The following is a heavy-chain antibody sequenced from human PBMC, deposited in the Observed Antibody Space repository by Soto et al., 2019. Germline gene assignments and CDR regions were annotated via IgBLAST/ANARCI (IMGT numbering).Heavy chain of an antibody. CDR2: IDWDDDK. CDR1: GFSLSTSGMC. CDR3: ARVTGIAAAGPFDY. J-gene: IGHJ4*02. Sequence: SGPTLVNPTQTLTLTCTFSGFSLSTSGMCVSWIRQPPGKALEWLARIDWDDDKYYSTSLKTRLTISKDTSKNQVVLTMTNMDPVDTATYYCARVTGIAAAGPFDYWGQGTLVTVSS. V-gene: IGHV2-70*11. D-gene: IGHD6-13*01.